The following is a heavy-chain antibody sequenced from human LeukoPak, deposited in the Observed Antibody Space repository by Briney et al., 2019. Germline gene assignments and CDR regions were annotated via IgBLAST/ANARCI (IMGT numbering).Heavy chain of an antibody. Sequence: PGGSLRLSCAASGFTFSSYAMSWVRQAPGKGLEWVSAISGSGGSTYYADSVKGRFTISRGNSKNMLYLQMNSLRAEDTAVYYCAKEGYSSGWYPALDYWGQGTLVTVSS. V-gene: IGHV3-23*01. CDR3: AKEGYSSGWYPALDY. CDR2: ISGSGGST. CDR1: GFTFSSYA. D-gene: IGHD6-19*01. J-gene: IGHJ4*02.